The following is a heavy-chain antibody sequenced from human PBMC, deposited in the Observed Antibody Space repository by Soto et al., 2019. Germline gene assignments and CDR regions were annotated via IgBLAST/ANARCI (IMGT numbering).Heavy chain of an antibody. V-gene: IGHV4-34*01. CDR3: ARGSGGYYNPDYSDY. CDR1: GGSFSGYY. J-gene: IGHJ4*02. Sequence: SETLSLTCAVYGGSFSGYYWSWIRQPPGKGLEWIGEINHSGSTNYNPSLKSRVTISVDTSKNQFSLKLSSVTAADTAVYYCARGSGGYYNPDYSDYWGPGTMVTLSS. CDR2: INHSGST. D-gene: IGHD3-22*01.